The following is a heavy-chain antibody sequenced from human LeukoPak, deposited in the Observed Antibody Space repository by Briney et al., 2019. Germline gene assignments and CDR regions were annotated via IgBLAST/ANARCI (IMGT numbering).Heavy chain of an antibody. D-gene: IGHD5/OR15-5a*01. CDR1: DYSISSGYGYY. V-gene: IGHV4-38-2*02. Sequence: SETLSLTCTVSDYSISSGYGYYWGWIRQPPGKGLEWIGNIYHSGITYYNHFNSSLKSRVTISIDMSKNQFSLRLTSVTAADTVVYFCATLVSTRYYFDYWGQGTLVTVSS. CDR2: IYHSGIT. J-gene: IGHJ4*02. CDR3: ATLVSTRYYFDY.